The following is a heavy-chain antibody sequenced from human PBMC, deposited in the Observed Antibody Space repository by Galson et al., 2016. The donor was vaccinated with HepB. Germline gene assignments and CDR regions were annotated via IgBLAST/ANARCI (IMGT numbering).Heavy chain of an antibody. Sequence: SLRLSCAASGFTFSSYTIHWVRQAPGKGLEWVAVISYDGSIEYYADSVKGRFTISRDNFKNTLYLQLSSLRAEDTAVYYCARLTLPGICCYFYYWGQGTLVTVSS. CDR2: ISYDGSIE. CDR1: GFTFSSYT. D-gene: IGHD1-14*01. J-gene: IGHJ4*02. CDR3: ARLTLPGICCYFYY. V-gene: IGHV3-30*04.